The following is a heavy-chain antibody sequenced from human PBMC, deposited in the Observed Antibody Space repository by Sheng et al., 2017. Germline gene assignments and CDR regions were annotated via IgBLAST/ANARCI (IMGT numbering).Heavy chain of an antibody. J-gene: IGHJ4*02. V-gene: IGHV3-66*01. CDR2: IHSGGST. CDR3: ARVYYYDSSGYHTPFDC. Sequence: EVQLVESGGGLVQPGGSLRLSCAASGFTVSNNYMRWVRQALGKGLEWVSVIHSGGSTYYADSVKGRFTISRDNSKNTLYLQMNSLRAEDTAVYYCARVYYYDSSGYHTPFDCWGQGTLVTVSS. CDR1: GFTVSNNY. D-gene: IGHD3-22*01.